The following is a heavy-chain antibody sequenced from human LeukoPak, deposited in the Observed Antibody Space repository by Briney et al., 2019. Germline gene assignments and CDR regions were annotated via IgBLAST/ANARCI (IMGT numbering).Heavy chain of an antibody. CDR1: GYTFTSYG. D-gene: IGHD1-26*01. CDR3: ARGSHSGSYTDVDY. Sequence: VASVKVSCKASGYTFTSYGISWVRQAPGQGLEWMGWISAYNGNTNYAQKLQGRVTMTTDTSTSTAYMEPRSLRSDDTAVYYCARGSHSGSYTDVDYWGQGTLVTVSS. J-gene: IGHJ4*02. CDR2: ISAYNGNT. V-gene: IGHV1-18*01.